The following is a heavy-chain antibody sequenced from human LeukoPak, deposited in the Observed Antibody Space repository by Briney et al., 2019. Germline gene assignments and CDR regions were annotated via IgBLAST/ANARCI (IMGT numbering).Heavy chain of an antibody. D-gene: IGHD3-10*01. Sequence: PGRSLRLSCAASGFTFSSYAMHWVRQAPGKGLEWVSSISSSSSYIYYADSVKGRFTISRDNAKNSLYLQMNSLRAEDTAVYYCARMVRGVEPDYWGQGTLVTVSS. V-gene: IGHV3-21*01. CDR1: GFTFSSYA. CDR2: ISSSSSYI. J-gene: IGHJ4*02. CDR3: ARMVRGVEPDY.